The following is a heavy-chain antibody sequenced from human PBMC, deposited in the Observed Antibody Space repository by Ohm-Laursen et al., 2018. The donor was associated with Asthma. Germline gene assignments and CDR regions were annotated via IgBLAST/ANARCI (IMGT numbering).Heavy chain of an antibody. J-gene: IGHJ5*02. CDR1: GDSISSGGYY. V-gene: IGHV4-31*03. CDR2: IYYSGST. D-gene: IGHD3-22*01. CDR3: ARENYDSSGYYSLGWFDP. Sequence: SQTLSLTCSVSGDSISSGGYYWSWIRQHPGKGLEWIGYIYYSGSTNYNPSLKSRVTISVDTSKNQFSLKLSSVTAADTAVYYCARENYDSSGYYSLGWFDPWGQGTLVTVSS.